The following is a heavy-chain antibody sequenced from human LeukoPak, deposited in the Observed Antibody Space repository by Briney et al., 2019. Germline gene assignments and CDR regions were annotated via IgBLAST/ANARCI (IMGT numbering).Heavy chain of an antibody. D-gene: IGHD2-15*01. CDR1: GGSISSSSYY. Sequence: PSETLSLTCTVSGGSISSSSYYWSWIRQPPGKGLEWIGYIYYSGSTNYNPSLKSRVTISVDTSKNQFSLKLSSVTAADTAVYYCARVEPEAYCSGGSCFAHDHWGQGTLVTVSS. CDR3: ARVEPEAYCSGGSCFAHDH. CDR2: IYYSGST. V-gene: IGHV4-61*01. J-gene: IGHJ4*02.